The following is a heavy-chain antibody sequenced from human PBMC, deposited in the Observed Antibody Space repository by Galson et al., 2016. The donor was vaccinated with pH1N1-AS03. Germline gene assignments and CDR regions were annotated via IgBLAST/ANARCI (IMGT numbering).Heavy chain of an antibody. CDR3: ARGPSTTVTTWCLES. CDR1: GYIFTGYY. D-gene: IGHD4-17*01. J-gene: IGHJ4*02. CDR2: INPTSGDT. Sequence: SVKVSCKASGYIFTGYYMHWVRQAPGQGLEWMGWINPTSGDTNYAQKLQGRVTMTRDSAISTDYMELRSLRSDDTAVDYCARGPSTTVTTWCLESWGQGTPVTVSS. V-gene: IGHV1-2*02.